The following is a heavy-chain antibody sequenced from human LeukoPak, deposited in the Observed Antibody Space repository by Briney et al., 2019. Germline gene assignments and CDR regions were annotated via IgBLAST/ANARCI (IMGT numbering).Heavy chain of an antibody. D-gene: IGHD3-22*01. J-gene: IGHJ3*02. Sequence: TSETLSLTCTVSGGSISSYYWSWIRQPPGKGLEWIGYIYYSGSTNYNPSLKSRVTISVDTSKNQFSLKLSSVTAADTAVYYCARMLLGGYYYGSSGPEGAFDIWGQGTMVTVSS. CDR1: GGSISSYY. CDR3: ARMLLGGYYYGSSGPEGAFDI. CDR2: IYYSGST. V-gene: IGHV4-59*01.